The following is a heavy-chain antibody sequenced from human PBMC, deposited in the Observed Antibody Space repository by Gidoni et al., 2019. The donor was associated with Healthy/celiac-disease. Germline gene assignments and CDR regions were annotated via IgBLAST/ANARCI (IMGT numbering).Heavy chain of an antibody. Sequence: SPSFQGHVTISADKSISTAYLQWSSLKASDTAMYYCARRGNWNDVPDYWGQGTLVTVSS. D-gene: IGHD1-1*01. J-gene: IGHJ4*02. CDR3: ARRGNWNDVPDY. V-gene: IGHV5-10-1*01.